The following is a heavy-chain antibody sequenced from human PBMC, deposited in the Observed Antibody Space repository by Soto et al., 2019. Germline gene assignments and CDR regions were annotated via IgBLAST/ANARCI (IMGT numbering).Heavy chain of an antibody. CDR3: AKGGGSKDYYDTSGYYLYYYYAMDV. D-gene: IGHD3-22*01. Sequence: EVQLLESGGGLVQPGGSLRLSCAASGFTFSSYAMTWVRQAPGKGLEWVSALSGSGVSTYYADSVKGRFTISRDNSKKPCYRQMNSLGAEDTALFYCAKGGGSKDYYDTSGYYLYYYYAMDVWGQGTTVTVSS. V-gene: IGHV3-23*01. J-gene: IGHJ6*02. CDR1: GFTFSSYA. CDR2: LSGSGVST.